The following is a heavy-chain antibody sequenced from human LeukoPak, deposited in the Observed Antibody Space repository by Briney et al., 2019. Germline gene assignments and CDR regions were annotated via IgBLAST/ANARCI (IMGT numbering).Heavy chain of an antibody. Sequence: PSETLSLTCTVSGYSISSGYYWGWIRQPPGKGLEWIGSIYHSGSTYYNPSLKSRVTISVDTSKNQFSLKLCSVTAADTAVYHCARTAGGALGYYFDYWGQGTLVTVSS. CDR2: IYHSGST. CDR3: ARTAGGALGYYFDY. J-gene: IGHJ4*02. CDR1: GYSISSGYY. D-gene: IGHD3-16*01. V-gene: IGHV4-38-2*02.